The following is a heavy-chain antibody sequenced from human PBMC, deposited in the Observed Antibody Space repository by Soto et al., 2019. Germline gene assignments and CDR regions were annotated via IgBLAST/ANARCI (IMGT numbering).Heavy chain of an antibody. CDR3: VRYSSSWYSDY. J-gene: IGHJ4*02. CDR1: GFTFSSYG. CDR2: ISYDGSNK. V-gene: IGHV3-30*03. D-gene: IGHD6-13*01. Sequence: QVQLVESGGGVVQPGRSLRLSCAASGFTFSSYGMHWVRQAPGKGLEWVAVISYDGSNKYYADSVKGRFTISRDNSKNPLYLQMNSRRAEDTAVYYCVRYSSSWYSDYWGQGTLVTVSS.